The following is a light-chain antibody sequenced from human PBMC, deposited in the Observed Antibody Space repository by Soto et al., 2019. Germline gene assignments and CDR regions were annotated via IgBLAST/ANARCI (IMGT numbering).Light chain of an antibody. CDR3: CSYAGTFYV. CDR1: SSDFGGYNY. V-gene: IGLV2-11*01. Sequence: QSVLTQPHSVSGSPGQSVTISCTGTSSDFGGYNYVSWYQHHPGKAPKLMIYDVSERPSGVPDRFSGSKSGNTASLTISGLQAEDEADYYCCSYAGTFYVFGTGTKLTVL. J-gene: IGLJ1*01. CDR2: DVS.